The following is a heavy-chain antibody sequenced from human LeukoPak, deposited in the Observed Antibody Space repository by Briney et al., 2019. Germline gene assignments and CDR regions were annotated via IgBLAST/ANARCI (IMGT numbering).Heavy chain of an antibody. D-gene: IGHD6-19*01. CDR2: ISGSGDST. J-gene: IGHJ3*02. V-gene: IGHV3-23*01. CDR1: GFTFNNYA. Sequence: GGSLRLSCAASGFTFNNYAMNWVRQAPGKGLGWVSAISGSGDSTYYADSVKGRFTISRDNSENTLYLQMSSLRAEDTAVYYCAKGGGYSSGWSDAFDIWGQGTKVTVSS. CDR3: AKGGGYSSGWSDAFDI.